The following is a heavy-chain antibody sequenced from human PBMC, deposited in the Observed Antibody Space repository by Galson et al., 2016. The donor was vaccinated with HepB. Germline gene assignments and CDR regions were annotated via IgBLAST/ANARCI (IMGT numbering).Heavy chain of an antibody. V-gene: IGHV3-33*07. Sequence: RSLRLSCAASGFTFSSYGMYWGRQAPGKGLEWVALIWYDGINKYYADSVKGRFTISRDNSKNTLYLQMNNLTAADTAVYYCSRDFCGGNCYSYDHWGQGTLVSVSS. J-gene: IGHJ4*02. D-gene: IGHD2-21*01. CDR1: GFTFSSYG. CDR2: IWYDGINK. CDR3: SRDFCGGNCYSYDH.